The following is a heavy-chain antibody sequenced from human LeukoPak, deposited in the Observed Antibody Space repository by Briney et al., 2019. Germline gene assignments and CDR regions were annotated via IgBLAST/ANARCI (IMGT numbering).Heavy chain of an antibody. J-gene: IGHJ4*02. CDR1: GRSISIYY. CDR3: TRDRELGF. CDR2: IYNSGGT. Sequence: SETLSLTCTVAGRSISIYYWNWIRQPPGKGLEWIGSIYNSGGTTYNPSLKSRVTISGDMSKNQFSLKLSSVTAADTAVYYCTRDRELGFWGQGTLVTVSS. D-gene: IGHD1-26*01. V-gene: IGHV4-59*01.